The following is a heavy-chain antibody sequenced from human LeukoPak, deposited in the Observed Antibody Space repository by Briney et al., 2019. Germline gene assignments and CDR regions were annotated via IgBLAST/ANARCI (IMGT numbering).Heavy chain of an antibody. CDR3: ASLDYYGSNR. J-gene: IGHJ4*02. CDR1: GDNFNTYW. CDR2: ICPDDSDT. Sequence: GESLKISCKDPGDNFNTYWIAWVRQLPGRGLEWMGVICPDDSDTRYSPSFQGQVTISADKSIRTAYLQWSSLKASDTAMYFCASLDYYGSNRWGQGTLVTVSS. D-gene: IGHD3-10*01. V-gene: IGHV5-51*01.